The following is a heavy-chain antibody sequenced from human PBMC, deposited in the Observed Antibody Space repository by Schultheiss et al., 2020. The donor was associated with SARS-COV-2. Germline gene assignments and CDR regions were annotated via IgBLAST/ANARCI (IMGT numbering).Heavy chain of an antibody. Sequence: GGSLRLSCAASGFTFSSYGMHWVRQAPGKGLEWVAVISYDGSNKYYADSVKGRFTISRDNAKNTLHLQMNSLRAEDTAVYYCARRDGYNPSPFDYWGQGTLVTVSS. J-gene: IGHJ4*02. CDR3: ARRDGYNPSPFDY. CDR2: ISYDGSNK. CDR1: GFTFSSYG. D-gene: IGHD5-24*01. V-gene: IGHV3-30*19.